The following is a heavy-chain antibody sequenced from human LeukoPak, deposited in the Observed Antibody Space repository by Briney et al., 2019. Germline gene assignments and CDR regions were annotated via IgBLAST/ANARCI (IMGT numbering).Heavy chain of an antibody. Sequence: PSETLSLTCAVYGGSFSAYSWNWIRQPPGKGLEGIGEINHSGSTNYNPSLKSRVTISVDTSKNQFSLKLSSVTAADTAVYYCARLHISGYYYYYGMDVWGQGTTVTVSS. D-gene: IGHD3-22*01. CDR3: ARLHISGYYYYYGMDV. CDR2: INHSGST. J-gene: IGHJ6*02. V-gene: IGHV4-34*01. CDR1: GGSFSAYS.